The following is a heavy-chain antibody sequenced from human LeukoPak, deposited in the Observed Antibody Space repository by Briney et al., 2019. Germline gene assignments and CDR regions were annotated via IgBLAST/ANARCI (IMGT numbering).Heavy chain of an antibody. Sequence: GGSLRLSCAASGFTFSNYSMNWVRQAPGKGLEWVSSIISNSNYIYYADSVKGRFTISRDNAKNSLYLQMNSLRAGDTAVYYCARDLSRSHWFDPWGQGTLVTVSS. CDR3: ARDLSRSHWFDP. CDR1: GFTFSNYS. J-gene: IGHJ5*02. CDR2: IISNSNYI. V-gene: IGHV3-21*01.